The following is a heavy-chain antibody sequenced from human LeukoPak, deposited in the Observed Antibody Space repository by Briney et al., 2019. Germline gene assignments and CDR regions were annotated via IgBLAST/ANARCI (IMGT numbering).Heavy chain of an antibody. CDR1: GFTFSSYD. Sequence: PGGSLRLSCAASGFTFSSYDMHWVRQATGKGLEWVSAIGTAGDTYYPGSVKGRFTISGENAKNSLYLQMNSLRAGDTAVYYCARGAYDSSGPQGIDYWGQGTLVTVSS. CDR2: IGTAGDT. J-gene: IGHJ4*02. V-gene: IGHV3-13*01. CDR3: ARGAYDSSGPQGIDY. D-gene: IGHD3-22*01.